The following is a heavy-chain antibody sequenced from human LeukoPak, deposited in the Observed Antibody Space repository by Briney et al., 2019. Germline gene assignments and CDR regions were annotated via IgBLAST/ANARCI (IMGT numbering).Heavy chain of an antibody. D-gene: IGHD3-10*01. CDR3: ARHEYYGLEGGFDY. CDR1: AGTICNSSYY. V-gene: IGHV4-39*01. J-gene: IGHJ4*02. CDR2: IYYSGRP. Sequence: PSETLSRTGTGYAGTICNSSYYRGWPRRPPGKGLEWIADIYYSGRPCYNPSTKGRVTISVDTSKNQFSRKLGSETAADTAVYYCARHEYYGLEGGFDYWVQGTLVTVS.